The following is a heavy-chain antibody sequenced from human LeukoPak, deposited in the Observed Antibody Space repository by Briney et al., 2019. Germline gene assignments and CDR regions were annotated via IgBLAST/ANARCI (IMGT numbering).Heavy chain of an antibody. CDR3: ARQGYSSSWYATAGAFDV. J-gene: IGHJ3*01. Sequence: GASVKVSCKASGYTFTRYYMHWVRQAPGQGPEWMGIINLSGGSTSYAQKFQGRVTMTRDTSTSTVYMEVSSLRSEDTAVYYCARQGYSSSWYATAGAFDVWGQGTVVTVSS. V-gene: IGHV1-46*01. D-gene: IGHD6-13*01. CDR1: GYTFTRYY. CDR2: INLSGGST.